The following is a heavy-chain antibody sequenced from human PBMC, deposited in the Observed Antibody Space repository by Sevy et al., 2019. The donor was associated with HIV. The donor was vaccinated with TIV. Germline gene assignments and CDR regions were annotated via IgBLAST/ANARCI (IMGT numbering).Heavy chain of an antibody. Sequence: ASVKVSCKASGYTFTSYGISWVRQAPGQGLEWMGWISAYNGNTNYAQKLQGRVTMTTDTSTSTAYMELRSLRSDDTAVYYCARDGASHSTVVQGVQDHYGMDVWGQGTTVTVSS. J-gene: IGHJ6*02. CDR1: GYTFTSYG. CDR2: ISAYNGNT. CDR3: ARDGASHSTVVQGVQDHYGMDV. D-gene: IGHD3-10*01. V-gene: IGHV1-18*01.